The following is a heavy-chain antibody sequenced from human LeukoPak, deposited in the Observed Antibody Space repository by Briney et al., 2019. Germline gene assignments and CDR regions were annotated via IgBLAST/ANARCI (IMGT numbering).Heavy chain of an antibody. CDR1: GFTFSSYG. CDR3: AKDLFGVVVAACDY. D-gene: IGHD2-15*01. CDR2: ISYDGSNK. V-gene: IGHV3-30*18. Sequence: GGSLRLSCAASGFTFSSYGMHWVRQAPGKGLEWVAVISYDGSNKYYADSVKGRFTISRDNSKNTLYPQMNSLRVEDTAVYYCAKDLFGVVVAACDYWGQGTLVTVSS. J-gene: IGHJ4*02.